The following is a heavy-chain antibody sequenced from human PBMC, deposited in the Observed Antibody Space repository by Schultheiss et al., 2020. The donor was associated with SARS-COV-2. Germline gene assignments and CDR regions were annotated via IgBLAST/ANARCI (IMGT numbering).Heavy chain of an antibody. V-gene: IGHV3-11*04. CDR1: GFTFSDYY. CDR2: ISSSSSTI. J-gene: IGHJ4*02. Sequence: GGSLRLSCAASGFTFSDYYMSWIRQAPGKGLEWVSYISSSSSTIYYADSVKGRFTISRDNSKNTLYLQMNSLGAGDTAVYYCARDQNGYGINVYYFDYWGQGTLVTVSS. CDR3: ARDQNGYGINVYYFDY. D-gene: IGHD5-12*01.